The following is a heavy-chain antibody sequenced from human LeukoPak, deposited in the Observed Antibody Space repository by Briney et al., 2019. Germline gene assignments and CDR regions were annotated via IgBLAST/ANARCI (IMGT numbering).Heavy chain of an antibody. D-gene: IGHD4/OR15-4a*01. J-gene: IGHJ5*02. CDR1: GFIFSTYA. V-gene: IGHV3-64D*09. CDR3: VKSASNYGANWFDP. CDR2: ISSNGDAT. Sequence: GGSLRLSCSASGFIFSTYAMHWVRQAPGKGLEYISSISSNGDATYYADSLKGTSTISRDNSKNTLYLQMSSLRIEDTAVYYCVKSASNYGANWFDPWGQGTLVTVSS.